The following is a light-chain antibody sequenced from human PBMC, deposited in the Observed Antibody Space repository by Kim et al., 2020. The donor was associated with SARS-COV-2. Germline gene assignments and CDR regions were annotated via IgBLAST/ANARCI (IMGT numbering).Light chain of an antibody. CDR1: SLRSYY. Sequence: SSELTQDPAVSVALGQTVRITCQGDSLRSYYATWYQQRPGQAPVLVIYGESHRPSGIPDRFSGSYSGNTASLTITGAQAEDEADYYCSSRINNLGVFGTGTKVTVL. CDR3: SSRINNLGV. J-gene: IGLJ1*01. V-gene: IGLV3-19*01. CDR2: GES.